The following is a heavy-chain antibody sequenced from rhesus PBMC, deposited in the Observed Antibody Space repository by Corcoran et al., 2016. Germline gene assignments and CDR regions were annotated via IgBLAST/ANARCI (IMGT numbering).Heavy chain of an antibody. Sequence: QVQLQESGPGLVKPSETLSLTCAVSGGSVSSSNWWSWIRPPPGKGLEWIGYLSGSSGSTYYNPSLKSRVTISTDTSKNQFSLKLSSVTAADTAVYYCARDIAAGSNCDYWGQGVLVTVSS. J-gene: IGHJ4*01. V-gene: IGHV4-65*01. CDR1: GGSVSSSNW. CDR3: ARDIAAGSNCDY. D-gene: IGHD6-13*01. CDR2: LSGSSGST.